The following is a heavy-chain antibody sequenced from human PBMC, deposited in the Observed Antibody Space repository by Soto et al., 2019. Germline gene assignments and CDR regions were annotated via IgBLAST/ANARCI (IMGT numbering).Heavy chain of an antibody. CDR3: AADLGVVNRLGSRCGRYYYFGMEV. V-gene: IGHV1-58*01. CDR1: GFTFTSSA. D-gene: IGHD6-13*01. J-gene: IGHJ6*01. Sequence: SVKVSCKASGFTFTSSAVQWVRQARGQRLEWIGWIVVGSGNTNYAQKFQERVTITRDMSTSTAYMELSSLRSEDTAVYYCAADLGVVNRLGSRCGRYYYFGMEVWGQGTTVTVAS. CDR2: IVVGSGNT.